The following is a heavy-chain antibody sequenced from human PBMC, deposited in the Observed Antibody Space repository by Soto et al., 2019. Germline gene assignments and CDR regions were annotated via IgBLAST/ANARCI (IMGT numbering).Heavy chain of an antibody. CDR2: LYWDDDK. Sequence: QITLKESGPTLVKHTQTLTLTCTFSGFSLSTRGLGVGWIRQPPGKALEWLALLYWDDDKRYTPALKSRLTLTKDTSKSQVVLIMANMDPVDTATYYCAQRARQQVTDAFHIWGQGTMVTVSS. CDR3: AQRARQQVTDAFHI. V-gene: IGHV2-5*02. J-gene: IGHJ3*02. D-gene: IGHD5-12*01. CDR1: GFSLSTRGLG.